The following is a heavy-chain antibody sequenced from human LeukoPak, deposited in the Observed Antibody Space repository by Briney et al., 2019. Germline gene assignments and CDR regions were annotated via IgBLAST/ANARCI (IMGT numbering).Heavy chain of an antibody. Sequence: QPGGSLRLSCAASGFTFSSYGMHWVRQAPGKGLEWVAVISYDGSKKYYADSVKGRFTISRDNSKDTLNLQMNSLRAEDTAVYYCAKDVTSIVGATADYWGQGTLVTVSS. CDR2: ISYDGSKK. CDR1: GFTFSSYG. J-gene: IGHJ4*02. V-gene: IGHV3-30*18. D-gene: IGHD1-26*01. CDR3: AKDVTSIVGATADY.